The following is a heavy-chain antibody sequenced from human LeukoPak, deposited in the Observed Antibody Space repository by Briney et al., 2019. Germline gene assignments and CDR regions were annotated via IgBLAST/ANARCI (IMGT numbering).Heavy chain of an antibody. CDR1: GFTFSSYS. D-gene: IGHD6-13*01. Sequence: PGGSLRLSCAASGFTFSSYSMNWVRQAPGKGLEWVSAISGGSATTYYADSVKGRLTISRDNSKNTLFLQMNSLRVEDTTVYYCAMGQQLAHYWGQGTLVTVSS. CDR2: ISGGSATT. J-gene: IGHJ4*02. CDR3: AMGQQLAHY. V-gene: IGHV3-23*01.